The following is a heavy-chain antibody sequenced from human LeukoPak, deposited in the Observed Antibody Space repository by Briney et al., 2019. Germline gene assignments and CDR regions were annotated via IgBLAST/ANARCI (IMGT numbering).Heavy chain of an antibody. CDR2: IIGSGVST. CDR1: GFTFSSYA. J-gene: IGHJ5*02. D-gene: IGHD6-6*01. V-gene: IGHV3-23*01. Sequence: GGSLRLSCAASGFTFSSYAMNWVRQAPGRGLEWVSTIIGSGVSTFYADSVKGRFTISRDNSKNTLYLQMNSLRAEDTAVYYCAKIQYSSSCYWFDPWGQGTLVTVSS. CDR3: AKIQYSSSCYWFDP.